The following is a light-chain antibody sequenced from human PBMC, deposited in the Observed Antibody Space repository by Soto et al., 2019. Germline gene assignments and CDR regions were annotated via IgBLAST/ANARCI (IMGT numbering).Light chain of an antibody. V-gene: IGKV1-5*03. CDR1: QSISSW. CDR3: QQYNSYSSWT. CDR2: KAS. Sequence: DIQMTQSPSTLSASVGDRVTITCRASQSISSWLAWYKQKPGKAPNLLIYKASSLESGVPSRFSGSGSGTEFTLTISSLQPDDFATYYCQQYNSYSSWTFGQATKVDIK. J-gene: IGKJ1*01.